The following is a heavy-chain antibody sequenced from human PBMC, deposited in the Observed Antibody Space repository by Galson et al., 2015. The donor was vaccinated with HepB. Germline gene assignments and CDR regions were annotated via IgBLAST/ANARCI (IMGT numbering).Heavy chain of an antibody. V-gene: IGHV4-61*01. CDR1: GGSVTSGRYY. Sequence: TLSLTCTVSGGSVTSGRYYWSWIRQPPGKLLEWIGYIYYSGTTNYNPSLKSRVTMAVDTSKNQFSLKLSSVTAADTAVYYCARDEEGYVTGWKPGYFDYWGQGTLVTVSS. J-gene: IGHJ4*02. D-gene: IGHD6-19*01. CDR3: ARDEEGYVTGWKPGYFDY. CDR2: IYYSGTT.